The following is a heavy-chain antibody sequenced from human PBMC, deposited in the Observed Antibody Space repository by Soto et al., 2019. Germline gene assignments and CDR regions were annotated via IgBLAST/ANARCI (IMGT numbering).Heavy chain of an antibody. J-gene: IGHJ4*02. Sequence: QVQLQESGPGLVKPSLTLSLTCTVSGGSISSGDYYWSWIRQPPGKGLEWIGYIYYSGSTYYNPSLKSRFTISVDTSKNQFSLKLSSVTAADTAVYYCARVARRWLRPFDYWGQGTLVTVSS. CDR1: GGSISSGDYY. V-gene: IGHV4-30-4*01. D-gene: IGHD5-12*01. CDR2: IYYSGST. CDR3: ARVARRWLRPFDY.